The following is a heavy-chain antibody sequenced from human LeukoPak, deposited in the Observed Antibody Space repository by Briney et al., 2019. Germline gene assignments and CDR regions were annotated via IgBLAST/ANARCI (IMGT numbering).Heavy chain of an antibody. Sequence: VASVKVSCKASGGTFSSYAISWVRQAPGQGLEWMGGIIPIFGTANYAQKFQGRVTITTDESTSTAYMELSSLRSEDTAVYYCARARMTTGYYYYYMDVWGKGTTVTVSS. J-gene: IGHJ6*03. CDR2: IIPIFGTA. D-gene: IGHD4-17*01. CDR1: GGTFSSYA. CDR3: ARARMTTGYYYYYMDV. V-gene: IGHV1-69*05.